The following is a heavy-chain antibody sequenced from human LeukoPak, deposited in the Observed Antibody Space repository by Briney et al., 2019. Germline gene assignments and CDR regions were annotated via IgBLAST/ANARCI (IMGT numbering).Heavy chain of an antibody. D-gene: IGHD3-22*01. CDR2: IYPGDSDT. V-gene: IGHV5-51*01. CDR1: GFTFTNYW. Sequence: GESLKISCKGSGFTFTNYWIGWVRQMPGKGLEWMGIIYPGDSDTRYSPSFQGQVSISADKSISTAYLEWSSLKASDTAMYYCARAALGSTYYYDSSGFPFDYWGQGTLVTVSS. CDR3: ARAALGSTYYYDSSGFPFDY. J-gene: IGHJ4*02.